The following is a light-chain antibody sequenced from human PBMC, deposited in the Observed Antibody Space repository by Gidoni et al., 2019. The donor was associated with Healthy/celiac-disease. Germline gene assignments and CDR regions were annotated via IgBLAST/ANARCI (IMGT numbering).Light chain of an antibody. CDR3: QRRSNWPPT. V-gene: IGKV3-11*01. CDR2: DAS. Sequence: EIVFTQSPATLSLSPGERATLSSRASQSVSSYLAWYQQQPGQATRLLIDDASNRATSIPARCSGGGSGTVITTNISRQEQDDVAVYCWQRRSNWPPTFGGGTKVEIK. CDR1: QSVSSY. J-gene: IGKJ4*02.